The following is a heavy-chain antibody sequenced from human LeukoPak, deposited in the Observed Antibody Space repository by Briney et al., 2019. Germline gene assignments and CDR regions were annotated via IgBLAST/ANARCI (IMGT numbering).Heavy chain of an antibody. CDR1: GYTFTGYY. Sequence: ASVKVSCKASGYTFTGYYMHWVRQAPGQGLEWMGRINPNSGGTNYAQKLQGRVTMTRDTSISTAYMELSRLRSDDTAVYYWAREGGNWNYKFDYWGQGTLVTVSS. D-gene: IGHD1-7*01. V-gene: IGHV1-2*06. J-gene: IGHJ4*02. CDR3: AREGGNWNYKFDY. CDR2: INPNSGGT.